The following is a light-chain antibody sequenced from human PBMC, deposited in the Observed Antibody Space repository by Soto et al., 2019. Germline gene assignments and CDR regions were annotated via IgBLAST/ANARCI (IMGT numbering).Light chain of an antibody. CDR1: QSISSW. CDR3: QQYNSYRIT. J-gene: IGKJ5*01. Sequence: DIQMTQSPSSLSAFVGDRVTITCRASQSISSWLAWYQQKPGKAPKLLIYKASSLESGVPSRFSGSGSGTEFTLTISSLQPDDFATYYCQQYNSYRITFGQGTRLEIK. CDR2: KAS. V-gene: IGKV1-5*03.